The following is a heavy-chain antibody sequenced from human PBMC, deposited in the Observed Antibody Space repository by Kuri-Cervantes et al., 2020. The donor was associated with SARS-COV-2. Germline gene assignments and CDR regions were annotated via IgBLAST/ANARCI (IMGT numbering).Heavy chain of an antibody. CDR1: GFTFSNAW. CDR3: TTGKQWLVRGSGFC. J-gene: IGHJ4*02. V-gene: IGHV3-15*01. D-gene: IGHD6-19*01. Sequence: GESLKISCAASGFTFSNAWMSWVRQAPGKGLEWVGRIKSKTDGGTTDYAAPVKGRFTISRDDSKHTLYLQMNSLKTEDTAVYYGTTGKQWLVRGSGFCWGQGTLVTVSS. CDR2: IKSKTDGGTT.